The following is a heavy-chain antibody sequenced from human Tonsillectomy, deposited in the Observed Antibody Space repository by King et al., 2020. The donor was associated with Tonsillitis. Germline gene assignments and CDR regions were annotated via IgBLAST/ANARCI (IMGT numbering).Heavy chain of an antibody. Sequence: VQLVESGAEVKKPGESLRISCEGSGYSFTSYWISWVRQMPGKGLEWMGRIDPSDSYTNYSPSFQGHVTISADKSISTAYLQWSSLKASDTAMYYCARRKLGHYGSGSYAFDIWGQGTMVTVSS. CDR3: ARRKLGHYGSGSYAFDI. V-gene: IGHV5-10-1*03. D-gene: IGHD3-10*01. J-gene: IGHJ3*02. CDR2: IDPSDSYT. CDR1: GYSFTSYW.